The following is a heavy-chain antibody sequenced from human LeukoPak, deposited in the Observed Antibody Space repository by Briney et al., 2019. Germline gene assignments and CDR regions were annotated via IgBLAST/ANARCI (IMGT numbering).Heavy chain of an antibody. CDR1: GFTFSSYS. V-gene: IGHV3-21*04. Sequence: GGSLRLSCAASGFTFSSYSMNWVRQAPGKGLEWVSSISSSSSYIYYADSVKGRFTISRDNSKYTLYLQMNSLRAEDTAVYYCAKDFTYYYDEWGQGTLVTVSS. CDR2: ISSSSSYI. CDR3: AKDFTYYYDE. D-gene: IGHD3-22*01. J-gene: IGHJ4*02.